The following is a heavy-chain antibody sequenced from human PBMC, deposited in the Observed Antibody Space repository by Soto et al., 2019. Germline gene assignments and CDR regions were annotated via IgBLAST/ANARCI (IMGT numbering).Heavy chain of an antibody. V-gene: IGHV1-69*13. J-gene: IGHJ6*02. CDR1: GGIFTASA. CDR2: IIPIFGTT. Sequence: SVKVSCKSSGGIFTASAISWVRQAPGRGLEWMGGIIPIFGTTNYAQNFRARVTITADESTSTAYMELSSLTSEDTAVYYCGSVGYCSSTNCLFYYYHYGMDVWGQGTTVTVSS. CDR3: GSVGYCSSTNCLFYYYHYGMDV. D-gene: IGHD2-2*03.